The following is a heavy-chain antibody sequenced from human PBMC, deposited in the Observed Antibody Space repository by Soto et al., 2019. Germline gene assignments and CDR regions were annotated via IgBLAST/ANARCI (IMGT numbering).Heavy chain of an antibody. CDR3: AREPHPQLGGN. D-gene: IGHD6-13*01. Sequence: QVQLVESGGGVVQPGRSLRLSCAVSVFTFSSYAMHWVRQAPGKGLEWVAVISYDGSNKYYADSVKGRFTISRDNSKNTLYLQMNSLRAEDTAVYYGAREPHPQLGGNWGQGTMVTVSS. J-gene: IGHJ4*02. CDR2: ISYDGSNK. CDR1: VFTFSSYA. V-gene: IGHV3-30-3*01.